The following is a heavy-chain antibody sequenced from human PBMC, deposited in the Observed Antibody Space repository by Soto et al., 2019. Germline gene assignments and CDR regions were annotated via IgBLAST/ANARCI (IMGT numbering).Heavy chain of an antibody. J-gene: IGHJ6*02. CDR3: ARGHSTDCSNGVCSFFYNHEMDV. D-gene: IGHD2-8*01. CDR2: INANSGDT. CDR1: GYTFAGHY. V-gene: IGHV1-2*02. Sequence: ASVKVSCKASGYTFAGHYMHWVRQAPGQGLEWMGWINANSGDTNYAQKLQGRVTMTRDASISTAYMEVNRLTSDDTAVYYCARGHSTDCSNGVCSFFYNHEMDVWGQGTTVTVSS.